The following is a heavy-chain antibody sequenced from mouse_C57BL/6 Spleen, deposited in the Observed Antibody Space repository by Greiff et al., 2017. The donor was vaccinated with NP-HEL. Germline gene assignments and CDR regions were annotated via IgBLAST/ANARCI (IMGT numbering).Heavy chain of an antibody. CDR3: AGSRESAMASVAY. CDR2: INPYNGGT. CDR1: GYTFTDYY. V-gene: IGHV1-19*01. J-gene: IGHJ3*01. D-gene: IGHD2-1*01. Sequence: EVQLQQSGPVLVKPGASVKMSCKASGYTFTDYYMNWVKQSPGKSLEWIGVINPYNGGTSYNQKFKGKATLTVDKSSSTAYMELNSLTSEDSAGYCSAGSRESAMASVAYWGQGTLVTVSA.